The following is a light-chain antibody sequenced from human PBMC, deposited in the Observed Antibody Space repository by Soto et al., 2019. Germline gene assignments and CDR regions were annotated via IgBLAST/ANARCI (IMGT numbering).Light chain of an antibody. V-gene: IGKV3-11*01. J-gene: IGKJ4*01. CDR1: QSVRSY. CDR2: DAS. Sequence: EIVLTQSPATLSLSPGERATLSCGASQSVRSYLGWYQQKPGQAPRLLIYDASNRATGIPARFSGSGSGTDFTLTISSLEPEDFAVYYWQQRRSWPLTFGGGTKVDIK. CDR3: QQRRSWPLT.